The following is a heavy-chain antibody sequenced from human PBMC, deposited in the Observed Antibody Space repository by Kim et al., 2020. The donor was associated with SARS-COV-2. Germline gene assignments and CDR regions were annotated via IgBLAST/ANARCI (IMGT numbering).Heavy chain of an antibody. CDR2: ISGSGGST. CDR1: GFIFNTYA. D-gene: IGHD6-13*01. V-gene: IGHV3-23*01. CDR3: ARGVRRSRSGIGKDYDG. Sequence: GGSLRLSCVASGFIFNTYAMTWVRQAPGKGLEWVSAISGSGGSTYYAESVKGRFTISRDNSRNTLYLQMNSLRAEDTAAYSCARGVRRSRSGIGKDYDG. J-gene: IGHJ6*01.